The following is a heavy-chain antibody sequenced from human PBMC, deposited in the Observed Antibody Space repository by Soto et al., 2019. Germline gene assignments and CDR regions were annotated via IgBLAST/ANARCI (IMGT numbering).Heavy chain of an antibody. CDR2: INPSGGST. J-gene: IGHJ6*02. CDR3: ARALSDSSGWYYSARYYYYGMDV. CDR1: GYTFTSYY. Sequence: QVQLVQSGAEVKKPGASVKVSCKASGYTFTSYYMHWVRQAPGQGLEWMGIINPSGGSTSYAQKFQGRVTMTRDTSTITVYMELSSLRSEDTAVYYCARALSDSSGWYYSARYYYYGMDVWGQGTTVTVSS. D-gene: IGHD6-13*01. V-gene: IGHV1-46*01.